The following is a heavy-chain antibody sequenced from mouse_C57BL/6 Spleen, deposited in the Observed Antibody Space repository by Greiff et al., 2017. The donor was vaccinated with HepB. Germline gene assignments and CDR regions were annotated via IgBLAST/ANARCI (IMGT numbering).Heavy chain of an antibody. V-gene: IGHV1-72*01. Sequence: QVQLQQPGAELVKPGAPLKRSCKASGYTFTGYWRHWVRRRPGRGLEWIGRMDPISGVPKYNEKSKSKATLPVDKPSSTAYMQLSSLTSEDSAVYYCARGITTVVATDWYFDVWGTGTTVTVSS. J-gene: IGHJ1*03. CDR1: GYTFTGYW. D-gene: IGHD1-1*01. CDR3: ARGITTVVATDWYFDV. CDR2: MDPISGVP.